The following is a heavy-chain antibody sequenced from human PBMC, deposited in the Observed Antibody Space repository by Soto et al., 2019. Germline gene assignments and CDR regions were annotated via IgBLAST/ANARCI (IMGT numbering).Heavy chain of an antibody. V-gene: IGHV3-53*01. D-gene: IGHD1-26*01. Sequence: QPGGSLRLSCAVSGFTVSSNYMSWVRQAPGKGLEWVSVIYSGGTTFYANSVKGRFTISRDNSKNTLYLQIDSLRVEDTAVYYCARDSPVGVTRYFDYWGQGT. CDR3: ARDSPVGVTRYFDY. CDR2: IYSGGTT. CDR1: GFTVSSNY. J-gene: IGHJ4*02.